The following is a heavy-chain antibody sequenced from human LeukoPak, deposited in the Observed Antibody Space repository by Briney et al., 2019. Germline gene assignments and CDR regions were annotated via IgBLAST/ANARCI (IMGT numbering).Heavy chain of an antibody. CDR1: GGSISSYY. J-gene: IGHJ6*02. CDR3: ASLVSGYCSGGSCSTYYGMDV. V-gene: IGHV4-59*08. Sequence: PSETLSLTCTVSGGSISSYYWSWIRQPPGKGLEWIGYIYYSGSTNYNPSLKSRVTISVDTSKNQFSLKLSPVTAADTAVYYCASLVSGYCSGGSCSTYYGMDVWGQGTTVTVSS. CDR2: IYYSGST. D-gene: IGHD2-15*01.